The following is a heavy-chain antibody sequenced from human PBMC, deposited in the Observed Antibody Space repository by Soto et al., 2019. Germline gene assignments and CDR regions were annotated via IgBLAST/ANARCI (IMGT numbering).Heavy chain of an antibody. CDR3: ARDKPYYESSRSSFDF. CDR2: ISYDGSNK. CDR1: GFTFSNYA. J-gene: IGHJ4*02. V-gene: IGHV3-30-3*01. D-gene: IGHD3-22*01. Sequence: GGSLRLSCAASGFTFSNYAMHWVRQAPGKGLEWVAVISYDGSNKYYADSVKGRFTISRDNSKNTLYLQLDSLTAEDTAVYHCARDKPYYESSRSSFDFWGQGTLVTVSS.